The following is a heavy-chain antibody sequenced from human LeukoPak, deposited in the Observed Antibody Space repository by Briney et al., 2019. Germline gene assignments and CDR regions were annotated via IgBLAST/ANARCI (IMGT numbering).Heavy chain of an antibody. Sequence: GASVKVSCKASGYTFNTYGITWVRQAPGQGLGWRGWISPYNGNTNYAQKFQGRVTSTTDTSTSTAYMELRSLRSDDTAVYYCARGPHERSGYPDDWGQGTLVTVSS. V-gene: IGHV1-18*01. CDR3: ARGPHERSGYPDD. D-gene: IGHD3-22*01. CDR2: ISPYNGNT. J-gene: IGHJ4*02. CDR1: GYTFNTYG.